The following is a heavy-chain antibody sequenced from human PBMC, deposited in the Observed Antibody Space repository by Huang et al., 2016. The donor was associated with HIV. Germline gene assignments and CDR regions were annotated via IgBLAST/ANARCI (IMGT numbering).Heavy chain of an antibody. CDR1: GFTFSSYW. Sequence: EVQLVESGGGLVQPGGSLRLSCAASGFTFSSYWMHWVRQAPGKGLVWGSRMNSDGSRTNYADSVKGRFTISRDNAKNTLYLQMNSLRVEDTAVYYCARDTDVRGGLDYWGQGTLVTVSS. V-gene: IGHV3-74*01. CDR2: MNSDGSRT. CDR3: ARDTDVRGGLDY. D-gene: IGHD4-17*01. J-gene: IGHJ4*02.